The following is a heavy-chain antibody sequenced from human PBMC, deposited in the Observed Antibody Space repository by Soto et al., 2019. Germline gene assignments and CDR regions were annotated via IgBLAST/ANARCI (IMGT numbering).Heavy chain of an antibody. J-gene: IGHJ6*02. CDR1: GASIAGGSYY. Sequence: SETLYLTCSVSGASIAGGSYYWSWVRQPPGKGLEWIGYIPSRGRPFYNPSLTSRGTISADSSKNQLSLQLTSVTAADTAVYYCARGGIDYYGSGSYYMDVWGQGTTVTVSS. CDR2: IPSRGRP. V-gene: IGHV4-31*03. D-gene: IGHD3-10*01. CDR3: ARGGIDYYGSGSYYMDV.